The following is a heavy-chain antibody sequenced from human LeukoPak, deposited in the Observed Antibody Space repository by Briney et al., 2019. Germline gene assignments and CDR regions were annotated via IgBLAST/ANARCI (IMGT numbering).Heavy chain of an antibody. V-gene: IGHV4-34*01. D-gene: IGHD3-9*01. CDR1: GGSFSGYY. J-gene: IGHJ6*04. CDR3: ARGAMGPTLRYFDWLSRGEMDV. CDR2: INHSGST. Sequence: KTSETLSLTCAVYGGSFSGYYWSWIRQPPGKGLEWIGEINHSGSTNYNPSLKSRVTISVDTSKNQFSLKLSSVTAADTAVYYCARGAMGPTLRYFDWLSRGEMDVWGKGTTVTVSS.